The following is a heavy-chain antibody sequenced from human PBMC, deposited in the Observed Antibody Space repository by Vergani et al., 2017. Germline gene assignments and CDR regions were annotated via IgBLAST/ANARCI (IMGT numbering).Heavy chain of an antibody. Sequence: EVQLLESGGSLKQPGGSVRLSCAASGFTFSTYAMHWVRQAPGKGLEWVSALTGGDGSTYYADSFKGRFIISRDNSRDTLYLEMNSLRPEDTATYYCVKDAGSYENFFDSWGQGTLVTVSS. D-gene: IGHD1-26*01. CDR1: GFTFSTYA. CDR2: LTGGDGST. J-gene: IGHJ4*02. V-gene: IGHV3-23*01. CDR3: VKDAGSYENFFDS.